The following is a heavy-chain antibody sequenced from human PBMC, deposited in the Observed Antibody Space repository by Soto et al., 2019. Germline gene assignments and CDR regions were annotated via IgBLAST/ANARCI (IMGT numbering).Heavy chain of an antibody. CDR3: ATDLTYDSSGPDFDY. V-gene: IGHV1-18*01. Sequence: ASVKVSCKASGYTFTSYGISWVRQAPGKGLEWMGCISAEDGKTNYAQKLQGRVTMTTDTSTDTAYMELSSLRSEDTAVYYCATDLTYDSSGPDFDYWGQGTLVTVS. CDR1: GYTFTSYG. D-gene: IGHD3-22*01. J-gene: IGHJ4*02. CDR2: ISAEDGKT.